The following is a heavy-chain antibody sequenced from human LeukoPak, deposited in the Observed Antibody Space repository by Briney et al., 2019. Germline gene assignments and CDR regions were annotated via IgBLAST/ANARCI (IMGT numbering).Heavy chain of an antibody. CDR2: ISGSGGST. J-gene: IGHJ4*02. CDR1: GFTFSSYA. Sequence: SLILSCAASGFTFSSYAMSWVRQAPGKGLEWVSAISGSGGSTYYADSVKGRFTISRDNSKNKLYLQLNSMRAADTAVYYCGKKERGGYGGYDVDYWGQGALVTVSS. D-gene: IGHD5-12*01. V-gene: IGHV3-23*01. CDR3: GKKERGGYGGYDVDY.